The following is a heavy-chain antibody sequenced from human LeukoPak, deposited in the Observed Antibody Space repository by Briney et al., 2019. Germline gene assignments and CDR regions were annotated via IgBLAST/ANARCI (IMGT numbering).Heavy chain of an antibody. Sequence: ASVKVSCKASGYTFTSYGISWVRQAPGQGLEWMGWISVYNGNTNYAQKLQGRVTMTTDTSTSTAYMELRSLRSDDTAVYYCARPGLSYGDNGFFFDYWGQGTLVTVSS. J-gene: IGHJ4*02. CDR2: ISVYNGNT. CDR3: ARPGLSYGDNGFFFDY. D-gene: IGHD4-17*01. V-gene: IGHV1-18*01. CDR1: GYTFTSYG.